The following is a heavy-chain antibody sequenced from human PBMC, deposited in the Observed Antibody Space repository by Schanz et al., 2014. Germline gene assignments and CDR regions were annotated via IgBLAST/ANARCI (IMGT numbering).Heavy chain of an antibody. D-gene: IGHD7-27*01. CDR3: ARENLNWEAFDI. Sequence: QVQLVESGGGLVKPGGSLRLSCAASGFIFNDYYMNWIRQAPGKGLEWLSYISRDGTTSYYADSVKGRFTISRDNAKNSLYLEMTSLRGDDTAVYYCARENLNWEAFDIWGQGTVVTVSS. J-gene: IGHJ3*02. V-gene: IGHV3-11*01. CDR1: GFIFNDYY. CDR2: ISRDGTTS.